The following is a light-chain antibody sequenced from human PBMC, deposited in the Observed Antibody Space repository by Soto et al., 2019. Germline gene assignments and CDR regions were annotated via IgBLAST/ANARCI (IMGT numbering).Light chain of an antibody. J-gene: IGLJ1*01. CDR1: GTNFGAGFD. CDR2: GNK. V-gene: IGLV1-40*01. CDR3: QSYDASLRGSGV. Sequence: QSVLTQPPSVSGAPGQTVTISCIGSGTNFGAGFDVHWYQQLPGTAPKLLIYGNKSRPSGVPDRFSGSRSGNSASLTITGLQGDDEADYDCQSYDASLRGSGVFGTGTKLTLL.